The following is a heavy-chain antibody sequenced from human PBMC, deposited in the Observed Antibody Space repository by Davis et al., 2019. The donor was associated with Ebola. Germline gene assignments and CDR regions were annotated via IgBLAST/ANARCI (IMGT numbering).Heavy chain of an antibody. CDR1: GYTFTYRY. D-gene: IGHD4-11*01. CDR2: INPSGGST. CDR3: ARVDSNYSSDY. J-gene: IGHJ4*02. Sequence: ASVKVSCKASGYTFTYRYLHWVRQAPGQGLEWMGIINPSGGSTSYAQKFQGRVTMTRDTSTSTVYMELSSLRSEDTAVYYCARVDSNYSSDYWGQGTLVTVSS. V-gene: IGHV1-46*01.